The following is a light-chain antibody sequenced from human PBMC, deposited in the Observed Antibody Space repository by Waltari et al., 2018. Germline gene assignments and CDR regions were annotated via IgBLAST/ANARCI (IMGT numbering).Light chain of an antibody. CDR1: SSDIGYYNA. CDR2: EVS. CDR3: SSYAGSGTYI. Sequence: QAAPTQSPSVSGSAGQSVTISCTGTSSDIGYYNAVSWYQQHPGKAPKLMIYEVSKRPSWVSDRFSGSKSGNTASLTISGLQAEDEADYYCSSYAGSGTYIFGAGTRLTVL. J-gene: IGLJ1*01. V-gene: IGLV2-23*02.